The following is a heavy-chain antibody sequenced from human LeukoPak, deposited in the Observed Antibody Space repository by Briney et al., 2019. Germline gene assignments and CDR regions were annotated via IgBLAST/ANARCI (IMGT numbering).Heavy chain of an antibody. V-gene: IGHV1-69*04. CDR1: GGTFSSYA. D-gene: IGHD5-18*01. J-gene: IGHJ6*02. CDR2: IIPTVHIA. CDR3: ARFKHSSTDMDL. Sequence: ASVKVSCKASGGTFSSYAIDWVRQAPGQGLEWMGRIIPTVHIANYAQKFQGRVTITADKSTRTAYMELNSLRSEDTATYYCARFKHSSTDMDLWGQGTAVTVSS.